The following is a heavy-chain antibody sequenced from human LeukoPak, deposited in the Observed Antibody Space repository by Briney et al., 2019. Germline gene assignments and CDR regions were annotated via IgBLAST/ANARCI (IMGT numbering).Heavy chain of an antibody. CDR2: ISFSVNTK. V-gene: IGHV3-48*04. D-gene: IGHD1-26*01. CDR3: ARDSGGSYLLDY. Sequence: PGGSLRLSCAASGFTFSDYSMNWVRQAPGKGLEWVSYISFSVNTKYYRDSVKRLFTIARDNAKNSLYMHMDSLRAEDTAVYCCARDSGGSYLLDYWGRGPRATVSA. CDR1: GFTFSDYS. J-gene: IGHJ4*02.